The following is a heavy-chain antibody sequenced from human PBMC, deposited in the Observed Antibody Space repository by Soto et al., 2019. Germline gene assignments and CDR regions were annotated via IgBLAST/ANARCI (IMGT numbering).Heavy chain of an antibody. Sequence: TLSLTCTVSVGSISTNYYWDWIRHPPGKGLEWIGTVFYSGTASYNPSLESRVTISVDTSKNQFTLQLTSVTVEDTAVYYCATSYGNAWYTYWGQGTQVTVS. D-gene: IGHD6-13*01. V-gene: IGHV4-39*06. CDR3: ATSYGNAWYTY. CDR1: VGSISTNYY. J-gene: IGHJ4*02. CDR2: VFYSGTA.